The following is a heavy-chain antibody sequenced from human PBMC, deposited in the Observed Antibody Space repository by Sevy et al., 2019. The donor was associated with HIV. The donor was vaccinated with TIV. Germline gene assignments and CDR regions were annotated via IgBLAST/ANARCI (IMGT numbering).Heavy chain of an antibody. J-gene: IGHJ4*01. D-gene: IGHD1-26*01. CDR3: PRDGGYSIKWYPLY. Sequence: GGSLRLSCAASGFTFSTHAMHWVRQAPGKGLEWVAAISYEGTETFYAASVEGRFTISRDNSKNMLSLQINSLKPEDTAVYYWPRDGGYSIKWYPLYWGHGTLVTVSS. CDR1: GFTFSTHA. V-gene: IGHV3-30-3*01. CDR2: ISYEGTET.